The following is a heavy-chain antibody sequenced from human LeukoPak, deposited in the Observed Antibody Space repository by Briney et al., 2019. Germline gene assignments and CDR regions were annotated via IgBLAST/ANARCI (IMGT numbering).Heavy chain of an antibody. CDR2: FDPEDGET. V-gene: IGHV1-24*01. D-gene: IGHD6-13*01. J-gene: IGHJ5*02. CDR3: ARALSSSWYAFRSNWFDP. Sequence: ASVKVSCKVSGYTLTELSMHWVRQAPGKGLEWMGGFDPEDGETIYAQKFQGRVTMTEDTSTDTAYMELSGLRSEDTAVYYCARALSSSWYAFRSNWFDPWGQGTLVSVSS. CDR1: GYTLTELS.